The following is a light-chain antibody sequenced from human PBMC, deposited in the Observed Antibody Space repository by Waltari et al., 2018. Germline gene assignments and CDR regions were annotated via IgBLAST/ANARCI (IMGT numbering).Light chain of an antibody. CDR2: EGN. CDR3: CSYAGSSTWV. V-gene: IGLV2-23*01. Sequence: QSALTQPASVSGSPGQSITISCTGTSSDVGSYNLVSWSQQYPGQAPKLMIYEGNKRPSGISNRFSGSKSGNTASLTISGLQTEDEADYYCCSYAGSSTWVFGGGTKLTVL. J-gene: IGLJ3*02. CDR1: SSDVGSYNL.